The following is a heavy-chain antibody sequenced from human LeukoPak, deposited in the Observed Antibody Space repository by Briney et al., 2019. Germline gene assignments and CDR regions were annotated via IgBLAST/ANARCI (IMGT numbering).Heavy chain of an antibody. CDR1: GFSFSNYA. V-gene: IGHV3-23*01. D-gene: IGHD3-3*01. J-gene: IGHJ4*02. CDR2: ISGSAITT. Sequence: PGGSLRLSCAASGFSFSNYAVSWVRQVPGRGLEWVSSISGSAITTYYADSVKGRFSISRDNSRNTLYLQVNSLRAEDTAVYYCAKLSSWSDFYFDYWGQGTLVTVSS. CDR3: AKLSSWSDFYFDY.